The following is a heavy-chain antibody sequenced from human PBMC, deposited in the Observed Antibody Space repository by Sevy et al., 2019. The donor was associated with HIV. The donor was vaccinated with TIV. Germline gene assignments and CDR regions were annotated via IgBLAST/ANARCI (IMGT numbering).Heavy chain of an antibody. V-gene: IGHV3-7*01. CDR1: GFTFTRYW. CDR2: INEDGSEK. CDR3: ARDVAAGDF. J-gene: IGHJ4*02. D-gene: IGHD2-21*01. Sequence: GESLKISCAASGFTFTRYWMSWVRQAPGKGLEWVANINEDGSEKYYVDSVKGRFTISRDNARKSLHLQMNSLRAEDTATYYCARDVAAGDFWGQGTLVTVSS.